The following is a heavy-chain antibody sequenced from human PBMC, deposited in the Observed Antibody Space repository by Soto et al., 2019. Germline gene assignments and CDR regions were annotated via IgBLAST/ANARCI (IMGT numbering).Heavy chain of an antibody. J-gene: IGHJ4*02. CDR2: IYHSGST. V-gene: IGHV4-39*07. CDR3: AAGGGLPRYY. CDR1: GGSISSSSYY. D-gene: IGHD5-12*01. Sequence: SETLSLTCTASGGSISSSSYYWGWIRQPPGKGLEWIGYIYHSGSTYYNPSLKSRVTISVDRSKNQFSLKLSSVTAADTAVYYCAAGGGLPRYYWGQGTLVTVSS.